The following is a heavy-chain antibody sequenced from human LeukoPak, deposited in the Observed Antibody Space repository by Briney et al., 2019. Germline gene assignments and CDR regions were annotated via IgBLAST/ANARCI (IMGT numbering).Heavy chain of an antibody. CDR1: GFTFSSYA. CDR3: ARGGY. V-gene: IGHV3-64*01. J-gene: IGHJ4*02. Sequence: GGSLRLSCAASGFTFSSYAMHWVRQAPGKGLEYVSAISSNGVSTYYANSVKGRFTISRDNSKNTLYLQMGSLRAEDMAVYYCARGGYWGQGTLVTVSS. CDR2: ISSNGVST.